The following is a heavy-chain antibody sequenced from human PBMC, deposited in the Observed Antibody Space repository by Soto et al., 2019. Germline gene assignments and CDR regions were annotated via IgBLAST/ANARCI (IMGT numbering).Heavy chain of an antibody. CDR1: GGSINNHY. V-gene: IGHV4-59*11. Sequence: SETLSLTCTVSGGSINNHYWSWIRQPPGKGLEWIGYIYYSGSTNYNPSLKSRVTISVDTSKNQFSLKLSSVTAADTAVYYCARWSYDYGDYDAFDIWGQGTMVTVSS. CDR2: IYYSGST. CDR3: ARWSYDYGDYDAFDI. D-gene: IGHD4-17*01. J-gene: IGHJ3*02.